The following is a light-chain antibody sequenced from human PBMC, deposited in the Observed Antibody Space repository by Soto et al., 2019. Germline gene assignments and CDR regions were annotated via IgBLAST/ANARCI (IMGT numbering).Light chain of an antibody. Sequence: EIVLTQSPGTLSLSPGERXXXSCRASQSVSSNYLAWYQQKPGQAPRLLIYGASSRTTGIPDRFSGSGSGTDFTLTITRLEPEDFAVYYCQQYGSSPWTFGQGTKVEIK. J-gene: IGKJ1*01. CDR2: GAS. V-gene: IGKV3-20*01. CDR3: QQYGSSPWT. CDR1: QSVSSNY.